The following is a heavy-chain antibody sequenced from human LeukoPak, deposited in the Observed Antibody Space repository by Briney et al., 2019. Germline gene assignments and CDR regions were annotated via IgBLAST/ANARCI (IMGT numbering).Heavy chain of an antibody. V-gene: IGHV2-26*01. CDR3: ARIRRTVTTNLLPLDY. Sequence: ASGPTLVKPTETLTLTCTVSGFSLSNARMGVSWIRQPPGKALEWLAHIFSNDEKSYSTSLKSRLTISKDTSKSQVVLTMTNMDPVDTATYYCARIRRTVTTNLLPLDYWGQGTLVTVSS. J-gene: IGHJ4*02. CDR2: IFSNDEK. CDR1: GFSLSNARMG. D-gene: IGHD4-17*01.